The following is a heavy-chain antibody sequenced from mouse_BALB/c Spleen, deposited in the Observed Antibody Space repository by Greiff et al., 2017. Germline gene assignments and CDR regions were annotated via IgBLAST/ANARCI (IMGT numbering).Heavy chain of an antibody. Sequence: QVQLQQSGAELVRPGSSVKISCKASGYAFSSYWMNWVKQRPGQGLEWIGQIYPGDGDTNYNGKFKGKATLTADKSSSTAYMQLSSLTSEDSAVYFCARRGLYYAMDYWGQGTSVTVSS. V-gene: IGHV1-80*01. CDR2: IYPGDGDT. CDR3: ARRGLYYAMDY. CDR1: GYAFSSYW. J-gene: IGHJ4*01.